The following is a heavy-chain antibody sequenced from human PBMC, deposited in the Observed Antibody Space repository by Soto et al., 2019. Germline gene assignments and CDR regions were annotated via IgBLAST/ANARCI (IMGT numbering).Heavy chain of an antibody. J-gene: IGHJ6*02. CDR1: GGSFSGYY. D-gene: IGHD4-17*01. Sequence: SETLSLTCAVYGGSFSGYYWSWIRQPPGKGLEWIGEINHSGSTNYNPSLKSRVTISVDTSKNQFSLKLSSVTAADTAVYYCARLATVTTGGMDVWGQGTTVTVS. V-gene: IGHV4-34*01. CDR3: ARLATVTTGGMDV. CDR2: INHSGST.